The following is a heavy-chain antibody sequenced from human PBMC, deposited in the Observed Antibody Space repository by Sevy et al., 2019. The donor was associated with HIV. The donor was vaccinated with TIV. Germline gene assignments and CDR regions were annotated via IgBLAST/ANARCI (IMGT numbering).Heavy chain of an antibody. D-gene: IGHD2-21*02. V-gene: IGHV3-7*01. Sequence: GGSLRLSCAASGFTFSSYWMSWVRQAPGKGLEWVANIKQDGSEKYYVDSVKGRFTISRDNAKNSLYLQMNSLRAEDTAVYYCARLFGDHIVVVTAMGYFDYWGQGTLVTVSS. CDR1: GFTFSSYW. CDR3: ARLFGDHIVVVTAMGYFDY. CDR2: IKQDGSEK. J-gene: IGHJ4*02.